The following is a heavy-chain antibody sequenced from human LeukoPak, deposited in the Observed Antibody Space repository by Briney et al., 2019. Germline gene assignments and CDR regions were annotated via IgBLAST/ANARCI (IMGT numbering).Heavy chain of an antibody. V-gene: IGHV1-18*01. CDR3: ASAVPAAKGDYYYYGMDV. CDR2: ISAYSGNT. J-gene: IGHJ6*02. D-gene: IGHD2-2*01. CDR1: GYTFTSYG. Sequence: GASVKVSCKASGYTFTSYGISWVRQAPGQGLEWMGWISAYSGNTNYAQKLQGRVTMTTDTSTSTAYMELRSLRSDDTAVYYCASAVPAAKGDYYYYGMDVWGQGTTVTVSS.